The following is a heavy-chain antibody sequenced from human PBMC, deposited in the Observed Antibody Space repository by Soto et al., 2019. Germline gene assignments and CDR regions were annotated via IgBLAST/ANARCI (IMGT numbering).Heavy chain of an antibody. CDR3: LRDYTYGTGTSYGHNWFDP. Sequence: QVQLVESGGGVVQPEKSLRLSCAASGFAFSDYGMQWVRQTPGKGLELVAGIWFDGSNKYYADSVKGRFTISTDNSKNTLSLQMISLRAEDTAVYYCLRDYTYGTGTSYGHNWFDPWRQGALVSVSS. V-gene: IGHV3-33*01. CDR2: IWFDGSNK. D-gene: IGHD3-10*01. J-gene: IGHJ5*02. CDR1: GFAFSDYG.